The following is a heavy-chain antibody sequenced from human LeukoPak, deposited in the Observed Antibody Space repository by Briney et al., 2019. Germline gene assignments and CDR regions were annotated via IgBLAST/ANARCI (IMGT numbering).Heavy chain of an antibody. CDR3: ARGVGQTTGTTGGYYFDF. CDR1: GYTFTNYG. Sequence: SVRVSCKASGYTFTNYGITWARQAPGQGLEWMGWISAYNGNTNYAQKFQGRVTMTTDTSTTTAYMELRSLRSDDTAVYYCARGVGQTTGTTGGYYFDFWGQGTLV. CDR2: ISAYNGNT. D-gene: IGHD1-1*01. V-gene: IGHV1-18*01. J-gene: IGHJ4*02.